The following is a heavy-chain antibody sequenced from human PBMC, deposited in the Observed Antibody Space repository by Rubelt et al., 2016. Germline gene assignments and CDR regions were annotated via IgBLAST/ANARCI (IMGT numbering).Heavy chain of an antibody. CDR2: ISASNGNT. CDR3: AREAAYDAFDI. Sequence: QVQLVQSGAEVKKPGASVKVSCKASGYTFTSYGISWVRQAPGQGLEWMGWISASNGNTNYSQKFQGRVTMTRDTSISTAYMELSRLRSDDTAVYYCAREAAYDAFDIWGQGTMVTVSS. CDR1: GYTFTSYG. J-gene: IGHJ3*02. V-gene: IGHV1-18*01. D-gene: IGHD2-15*01.